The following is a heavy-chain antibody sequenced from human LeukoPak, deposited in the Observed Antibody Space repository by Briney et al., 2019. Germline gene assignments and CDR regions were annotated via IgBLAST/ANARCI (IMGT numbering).Heavy chain of an antibody. Sequence: PSETLCLTCAVYGVAFSGYYWSWIRQPPGKGLEWIGEINHSGSTNYNPSLKSRVTISVDTSKNQCSLKLSSVTAADTAVYYCARGGSWLYSSKVEPWGQGTLVTVSS. CDR3: ARGGSWLYSSKVEP. CDR1: GVAFSGYY. CDR2: INHSGST. D-gene: IGHD6-13*01. J-gene: IGHJ5*02. V-gene: IGHV4-34*01.